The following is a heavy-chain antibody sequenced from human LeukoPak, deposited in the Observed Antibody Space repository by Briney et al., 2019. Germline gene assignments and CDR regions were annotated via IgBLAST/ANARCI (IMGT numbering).Heavy chain of an antibody. CDR1: GYRFTSYC. Sequence: THGESLTISCKGSGYRFTSYCISWVRQMPGKGLEWMGRIDPSDSYTNYSPSFQGHVTISADKSISTAYLPWSSLKASDTAMYYCARHPHCSGGTCLSAFDHWGQGTLVTVSS. J-gene: IGHJ4*02. V-gene: IGHV5-10-1*01. D-gene: IGHD2-15*01. CDR2: IDPSDSYT. CDR3: ARHPHCSGGTCLSAFDH.